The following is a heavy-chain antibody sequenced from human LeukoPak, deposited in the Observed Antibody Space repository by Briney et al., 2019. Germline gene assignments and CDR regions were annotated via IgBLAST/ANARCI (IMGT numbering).Heavy chain of an antibody. V-gene: IGHV3-7*05. CDR1: GFTFSRYR. J-gene: IGHJ4*02. CDR2: IKEDGTKK. Sequence: PGGSLRLSCAASGFTFSRYRMTWVRQAPGKGLEWVANIKEDGTKKYYVDSVKGRFTISRDNAMNSLFLQMNSLRPEDTAVYFCARGEAFCDYWGQGALVTVSS. CDR3: ARGEAFCDY.